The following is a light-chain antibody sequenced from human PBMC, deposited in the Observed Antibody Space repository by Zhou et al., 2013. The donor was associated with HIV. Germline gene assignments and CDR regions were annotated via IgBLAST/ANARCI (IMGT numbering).Light chain of an antibody. J-gene: IGKJ2*02. CDR3: HQYGTSPCT. CDR1: QSVNSGS. Sequence: DIVLTQSPGTLSLSPGDRATLSCRASQSVNSGSLAWYQQIPHQAPRLLIYGASSRATGIPDRFSGSGSETDFTLTISRLEPEDFAVYYCHQYGTSPCTFGQGTKLEIK. V-gene: IGKV3-20*01. CDR2: GAS.